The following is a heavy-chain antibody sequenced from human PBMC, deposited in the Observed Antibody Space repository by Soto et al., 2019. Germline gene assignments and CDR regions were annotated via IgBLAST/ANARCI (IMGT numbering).Heavy chain of an antibody. CDR2: IYYSGST. V-gene: IGHV4-59*01. Sequence: PSETLSLTCTVSGGSISSYYWSWIRQPPGKGLEWIGYIYYSGSTNYNPSLKSRVTISVDTSKNQFSLKLSSVTAADTAVYYCARGPVDTARAYYYYYGMDVWRQRTTVTVPS. J-gene: IGHJ6*02. D-gene: IGHD5-18*01. CDR1: GGSISSYY. CDR3: ARGPVDTARAYYYYYGMDV.